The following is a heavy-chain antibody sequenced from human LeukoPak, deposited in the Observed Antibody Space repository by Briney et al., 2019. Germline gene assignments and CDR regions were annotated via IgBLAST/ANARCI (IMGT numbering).Heavy chain of an antibody. D-gene: IGHD3-9*01. Sequence: SETLSLTCAVSGGSISSGGYSWSWIRQPPGKGLEWIGYIYHSGSTYYNPSLKSRVTISVDRSKNQFSLKLSSVTAADTAVYYCARALRYFDWLYPWFDPWGQGTLVTVSS. V-gene: IGHV4-30-2*01. CDR2: IYHSGST. CDR1: GGSISSGGYS. J-gene: IGHJ5*02. CDR3: ARALRYFDWLYPWFDP.